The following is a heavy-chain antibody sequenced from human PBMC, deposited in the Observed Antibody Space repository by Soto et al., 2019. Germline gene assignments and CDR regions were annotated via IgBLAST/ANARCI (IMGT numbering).Heavy chain of an antibody. CDR2: ISGNGGDYT. D-gene: IGHD2-2*01. V-gene: IGHV3-23*01. J-gene: IGHJ4*02. Sequence: PGGSLRLSCAASGFTFSTYAMSWLRQAPRKGLEWVAAISGNGGDYTYYADSVKGRFTISRDNSKNTLYLQMNSLRAEDTAVYYCVPLCRYCSTTTPSWGQGTLVT. CDR1: GFTFSTYA. CDR3: VPLCRYCSTTTPS.